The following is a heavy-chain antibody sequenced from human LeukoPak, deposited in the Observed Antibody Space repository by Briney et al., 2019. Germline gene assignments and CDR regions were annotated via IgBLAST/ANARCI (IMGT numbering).Heavy chain of an antibody. Sequence: PSETLSLTCAVYGGSFSGYYWSWIRQPPGKGLEWIGEINHSGSTNYNPSLKSRVTISVDTSKNQFSLKLSSVTAADTAVYYCARGPTVVTPGYFDYWGQGTLVTVSS. J-gene: IGHJ4*02. V-gene: IGHV4-34*01. CDR1: GGSFSGYY. CDR3: ARGPTVVTPGYFDY. CDR2: INHSGST. D-gene: IGHD4-23*01.